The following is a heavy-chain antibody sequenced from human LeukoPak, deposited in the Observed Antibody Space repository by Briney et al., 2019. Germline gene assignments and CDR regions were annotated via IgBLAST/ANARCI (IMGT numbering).Heavy chain of an antibody. D-gene: IGHD6-19*01. CDR2: INHSGST. CDR1: GGSISSYY. CDR3: ARGRKRRGIAVAGTSWFDP. V-gene: IGHV4-34*01. Sequence: PSETLSLTCTVSGGSISSYYWSWIRQPPGKGLEWIGEINHSGSTNYNPSLKSRVTISVDTSKNQFSLKLSSVTAADTAVYYCARGRKRRGIAVAGTSWFDPWGQGTLVTVSS. J-gene: IGHJ5*02.